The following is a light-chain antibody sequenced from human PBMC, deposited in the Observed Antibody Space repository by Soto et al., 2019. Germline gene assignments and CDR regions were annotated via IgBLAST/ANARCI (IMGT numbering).Light chain of an antibody. Sequence: EIVMTQSPATPSVSPGERATLSCRASQSVSSNLAWYQQKPGQAPRLLIYGASTRATGIPARFSGSGSGTDFTLTISSLQSEDFAVYFCQQYNNWWTFVQGTKVEIK. CDR2: GAS. CDR1: QSVSSN. J-gene: IGKJ1*01. CDR3: QQYNNWWT. V-gene: IGKV3-15*01.